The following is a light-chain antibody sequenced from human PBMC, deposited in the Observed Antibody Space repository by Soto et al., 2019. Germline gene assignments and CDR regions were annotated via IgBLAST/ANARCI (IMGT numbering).Light chain of an antibody. Sequence: QSALTQPPSASGSPGQSVTISCTGTSSDVGGYNYVSWYQQHPGKAPKLMIYEVSKRPSGVPDRFSGSKSGNTASLTVSGLQAEDEADYYCSSYAGSNNPNYVFGPGTKATV. J-gene: IGLJ1*01. CDR1: SSDVGGYNY. CDR2: EVS. CDR3: SSYAGSNNPNYV. V-gene: IGLV2-8*01.